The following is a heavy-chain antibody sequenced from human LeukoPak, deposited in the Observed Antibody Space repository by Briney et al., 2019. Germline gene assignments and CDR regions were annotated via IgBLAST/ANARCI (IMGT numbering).Heavy chain of an antibody. Sequence: GGSLRLSCAASGFTFSSYSMNWVRQAPGKGLEWVSSISSSSSYIYYADSVKGRFTISRDNAKNSLYLQMNSLRAEDTAVYYCAKDGYSGYDYGWYFDLWGRGTLVTVSS. CDR1: GFTFSSYS. D-gene: IGHD5-12*01. J-gene: IGHJ2*01. CDR2: ISSSSSYI. CDR3: AKDGYSGYDYGWYFDL. V-gene: IGHV3-21*01.